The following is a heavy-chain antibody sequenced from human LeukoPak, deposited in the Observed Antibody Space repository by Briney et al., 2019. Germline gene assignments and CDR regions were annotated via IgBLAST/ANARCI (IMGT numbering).Heavy chain of an antibody. CDR1: GGTFSSYA. V-gene: IGHV1-69*13. D-gene: IGHD2-8*02. CDR3: ARGGHCTRGVCYFFEY. Sequence: GASVKVSCKASGGTFSSYAISWVRQAPGQGLEWMGGIIPIFGTANYAQKFQGRVTITADESTSTAYMELSSPRSEDTAVYYCARGGHCTRGVCYFFEYWGQGTLVIASS. J-gene: IGHJ4*02. CDR2: IIPIFGTA.